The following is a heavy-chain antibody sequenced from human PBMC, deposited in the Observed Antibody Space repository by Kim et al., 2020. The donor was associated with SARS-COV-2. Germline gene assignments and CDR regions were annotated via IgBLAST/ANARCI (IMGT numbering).Heavy chain of an antibody. J-gene: IGHJ4*02. Sequence: KGRFTISRDNSKNTLYLQMNSLRAEDTAVYYCAKAGVRGVIIKGLYYFDYWGQGTLVTVSS. V-gene: IGHV3-23*01. D-gene: IGHD3-10*02. CDR3: AKAGVRGVIIKGLYYFDY.